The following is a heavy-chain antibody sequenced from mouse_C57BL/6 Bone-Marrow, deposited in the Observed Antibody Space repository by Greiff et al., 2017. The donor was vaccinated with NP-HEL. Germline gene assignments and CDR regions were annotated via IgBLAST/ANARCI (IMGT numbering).Heavy chain of an antibody. CDR1: GYTFTDYY. D-gene: IGHD1-1*02. V-gene: IGHV1-75*01. Sequence: VQLQQSGPELVKPGASVKISCKASGYTFTDYYINWVKQRPGQGFEWIGWIFPGSGSTYYNEKFKGKATLTVDKSSSTAYMLLSSLTSEDSAVYFCARWDLAVATRAMDYWGQGTSVTVSS. J-gene: IGHJ4*01. CDR2: IFPGSGST. CDR3: ARWDLAVATRAMDY.